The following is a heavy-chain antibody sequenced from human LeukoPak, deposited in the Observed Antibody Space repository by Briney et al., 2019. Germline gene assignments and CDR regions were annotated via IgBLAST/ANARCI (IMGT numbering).Heavy chain of an antibody. V-gene: IGHV1-18*01. J-gene: IGHJ4*02. CDR2: ISAYNGNT. CDR1: GYTFTSYG. Sequence: GASVKVSCKASGYTFTSYGISWVRQAPGQGLEWMGWISAYNGNTNYAQKLQGRVTMTTDTSTSTAYMELRSLRSDDTAVYYCARDPGYIVATYYFDYWGRGTLVTVPS. CDR3: ARDPGYIVATYYFDY. D-gene: IGHD5-12*01.